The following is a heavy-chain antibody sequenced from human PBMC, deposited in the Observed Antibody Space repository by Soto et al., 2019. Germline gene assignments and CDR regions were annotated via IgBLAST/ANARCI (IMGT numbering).Heavy chain of an antibody. CDR2: INAGNGNT. CDR3: ASDPWNYVSGWFDP. V-gene: IGHV1-3*05. J-gene: IGHJ5*02. D-gene: IGHD1-7*01. Sequence: QVQLVQSGAEEKKPGASVMVSCKASGYTFTSYTMHWVRQAPGQRLEWMGWINAGNGNTKYSQKFQGRVTVTRDTXXSTAYMELSSLRSEDTAVYYCASDPWNYVSGWFDPWGQGTLVTVSS. CDR1: GYTFTSYT.